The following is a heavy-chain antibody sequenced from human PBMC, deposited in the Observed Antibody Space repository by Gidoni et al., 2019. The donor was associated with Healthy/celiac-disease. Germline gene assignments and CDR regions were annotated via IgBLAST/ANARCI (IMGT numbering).Heavy chain of an antibody. Sequence: EVQLLESGGGWVQPGGSLRLSCAASGFTFSSYAMSWVRQAPGKGLEWVSAISGSGGSTYYADSVKGRFTISRDNSKNTLYLQMNSLRAEDTAVYYCAKDQGYCSGGSCYKHLVGGFDYWGQGTLVTVSS. J-gene: IGHJ4*02. V-gene: IGHV3-23*01. CDR2: ISGSGGST. CDR3: AKDQGYCSGGSCYKHLVGGFDY. CDR1: GFTFSSYA. D-gene: IGHD2-15*01.